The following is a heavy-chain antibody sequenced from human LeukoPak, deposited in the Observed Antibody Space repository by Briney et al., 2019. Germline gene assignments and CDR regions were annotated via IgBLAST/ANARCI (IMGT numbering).Heavy chain of an antibody. V-gene: IGHV3-23*01. J-gene: IGHJ4*02. D-gene: IGHD4-17*01. CDR1: SFTLSSYA. CDR2: TSGSGRSI. CDR3: ARLATVTTFSAVVY. Sequence: GGSLRLSCAASSFTLSSYAMSWVRQAPGKGLEWVSGTSGSGRSIHYADSVKGRFTISRDNSKNTLYLQMNSLRADDTAVHYCARLATVTTFSAVVYWGQGTLVTVSS.